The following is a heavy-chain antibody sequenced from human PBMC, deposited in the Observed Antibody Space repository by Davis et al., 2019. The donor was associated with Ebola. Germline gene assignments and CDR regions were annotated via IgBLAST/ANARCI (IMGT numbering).Heavy chain of an antibody. V-gene: IGHV3-48*04. CDR1: GFTFSSYA. D-gene: IGHD4-11*01. CDR2: ISSSSSTI. J-gene: IGHJ6*02. CDR3: ARASVTRYYYYGMDV. Sequence: GGSLRLSCAASGFTFSSYAMSWVRQAPGKGLEWVSYISSSSSTIYYADSVKGRFTISRDNAKNSLHLHMNSLRAEDTAVYYCARASVTRYYYYGMDVWGQGATVTVSS.